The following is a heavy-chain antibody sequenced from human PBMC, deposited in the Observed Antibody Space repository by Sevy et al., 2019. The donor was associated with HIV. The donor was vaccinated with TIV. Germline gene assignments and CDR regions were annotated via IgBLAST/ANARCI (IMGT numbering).Heavy chain of an antibody. V-gene: IGHV3-23*01. CDR2: LSFGCGEI. Sequence: GGYLRLSCAASGFTFNKYSMSWVRQPLGKGLEWVSTLSFGCGEINYADSVKGRFTISRDNSKSSVYLQMNNLRPEVTAVYYCAREGCTKPHDYWGQGTLVTVSS. CDR1: GFTFNKYS. CDR3: AREGCTKPHDY. J-gene: IGHJ4*02. D-gene: IGHD2-8*01.